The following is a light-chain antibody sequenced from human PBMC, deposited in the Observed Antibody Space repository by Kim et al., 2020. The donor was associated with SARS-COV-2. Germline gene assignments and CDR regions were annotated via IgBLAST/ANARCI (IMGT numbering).Light chain of an antibody. V-gene: IGKV1-16*02. CDR3: QQYKSYPLT. Sequence: ASVGERVTITWRASQDISNSLAWFQQKPGEVPKCLMYATSSLQSGVPSKFSGSGSGTDFTLTISSLQPEDFATYFCQQYKSYPLTFGGGTKVDIK. CDR2: ATS. J-gene: IGKJ4*01. CDR1: QDISNS.